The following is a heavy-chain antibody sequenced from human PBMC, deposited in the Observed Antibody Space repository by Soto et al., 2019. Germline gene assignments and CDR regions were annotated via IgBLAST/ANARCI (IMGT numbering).Heavy chain of an antibody. CDR2: ISYDGSNK. V-gene: IGHV3-30*18. CDR3: AKDPAHSSSGYRDNWFDP. Sequence: QVQLVESGGGVVQPGRSLRLSCAASGFTFSSYGMHWVRQAPGKGLEWVAVISYDGSNKYYADSVKGRFTISRDNSKNTRYRQMNSLRAEDTAVYYCAKDPAHSSSGYRDNWFDPWGQGTLVTVSS. CDR1: GFTFSSYG. J-gene: IGHJ5*02. D-gene: IGHD6-25*01.